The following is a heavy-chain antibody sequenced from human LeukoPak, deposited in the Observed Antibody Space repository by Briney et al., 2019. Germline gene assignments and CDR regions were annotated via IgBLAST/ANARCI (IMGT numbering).Heavy chain of an antibody. V-gene: IGHV3-74*01. J-gene: IGHJ4*02. CDR3: ARQSGSSKDY. CDR2: TNNDGSST. CDR1: GFTFSNYW. Sequence: PGGSLRLSCVASGFTFSNYWIHWVRQAPGKGLVWVSRTNNDGSSTTYADFVKGRFTSSRDNAKNTLYLQMDSLRAEDTAVYYCARQSGSSKDYWGQGTLVTVSS. D-gene: IGHD1-26*01.